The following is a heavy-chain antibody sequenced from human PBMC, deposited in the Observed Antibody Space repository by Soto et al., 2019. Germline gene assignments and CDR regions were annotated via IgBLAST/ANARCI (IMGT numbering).Heavy chain of an antibody. CDR2: ISSSSDNI. V-gene: IGHV3-48*02. CDR1: GFRFSDHS. Sequence: GSLRLSCVASGFRFSDHSMTWVRQSPGKGLQWIAYISSSSDNIYYAESVRGRFTVSRDNAKNALFLEMNSLRDDDTATYYCATLPKGSFVTAWVQGTRVTVAS. D-gene: IGHD2-21*02. CDR3: ATLPKGSFVTA. J-gene: IGHJ1*01.